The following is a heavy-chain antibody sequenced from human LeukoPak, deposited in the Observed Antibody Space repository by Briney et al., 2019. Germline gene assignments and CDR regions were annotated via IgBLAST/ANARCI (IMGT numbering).Heavy chain of an antibody. CDR3: AKRDHYDSSGYHL. J-gene: IGHJ2*01. CDR2: ISGSDGST. V-gene: IGHV3-23*01. D-gene: IGHD3-22*01. CDR1: GFTFSSYA. Sequence: GGSLRLSCAASGFTFSSYAMSWVRQAPGKGLEWVSAISGSDGSTYYADSVKGRFTISRNNSKNTLYLQMNSLRAEDTAVYYCAKRDHYDSSGYHLWGRGTLVTVSS.